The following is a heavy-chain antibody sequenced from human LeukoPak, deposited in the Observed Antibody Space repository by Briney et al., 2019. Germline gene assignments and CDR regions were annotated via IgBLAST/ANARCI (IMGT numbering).Heavy chain of an antibody. CDR3: AKHRARYSGYVHFDY. J-gene: IGHJ4*02. D-gene: IGHD5-12*01. CDR2: FSGSGDST. CDR1: GFTFSNYA. V-gene: IGHV3-23*01. Sequence: GGSLILSCAASGFTFSNYAMSWVRQAPGKGLEWVSSFSGSGDSTNYADSVKGRFTISRDNSKNTLYLQMNSLRAEDTAVYYCAKHRARYSGYVHFDYWGQGTLVTVSS.